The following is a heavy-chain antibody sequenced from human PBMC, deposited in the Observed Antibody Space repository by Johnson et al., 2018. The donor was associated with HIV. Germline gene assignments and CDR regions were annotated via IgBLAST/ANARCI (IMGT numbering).Heavy chain of an antibody. V-gene: IGHV3-30*02. CDR1: GFTVSSNY. J-gene: IGHJ3*02. Sequence: QVQLVESGGGLVQPGGSLRLSCAASGFTVSSNYMSWVRQAPGKGLEWVAFIRYDGSNKYYADSVKGRLTMSRDNSKNTLYLQMNSLRAEDTAVYYCAKDQGGTVAGAYAFDIWGQGTMVTVSS. CDR3: AKDQGGTVAGAYAFDI. D-gene: IGHD4-23*01. CDR2: IRYDGSNK.